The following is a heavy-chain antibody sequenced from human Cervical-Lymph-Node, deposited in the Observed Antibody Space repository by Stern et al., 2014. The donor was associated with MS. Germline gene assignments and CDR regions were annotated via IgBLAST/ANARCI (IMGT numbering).Heavy chain of an antibody. CDR2: VFSHDEK. V-gene: IGHV2-26*03. Sequence: QIPLKESCPVLVKPTETVTLTCTISGLSLSNARMGVTWIRQPPGKALEWLAHVFSHDEKSYNTSLESRLTISQDTSQSQVVLTMTNMEPVDTATYYCARIPYCTNGVCSLWDYFFDLWGQGILVTVSS. CDR3: ARIPYCTNGVCSLWDYFFDL. J-gene: IGHJ4*02. D-gene: IGHD2-8*01. CDR1: GLSLSNARMG.